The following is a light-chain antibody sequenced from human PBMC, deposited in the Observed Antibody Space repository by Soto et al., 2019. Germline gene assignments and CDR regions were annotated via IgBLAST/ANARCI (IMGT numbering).Light chain of an antibody. CDR2: GAS. J-gene: IGKJ2*01. Sequence: EIVMTQSPATLSVSPGERATLSCRASQSVSSNLAWYQQKPGQAPRLLIYGASTRATGLPARHGGSGSGTEFTLTISSLQSEDFAVYYCQQYNNWPPYTFGQGTKLQIK. CDR1: QSVSSN. CDR3: QQYNNWPPYT. V-gene: IGKV3-15*01.